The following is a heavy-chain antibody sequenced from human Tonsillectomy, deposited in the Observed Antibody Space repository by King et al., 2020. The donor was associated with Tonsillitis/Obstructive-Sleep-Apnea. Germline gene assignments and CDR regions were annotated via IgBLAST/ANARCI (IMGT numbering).Heavy chain of an antibody. V-gene: IGHV3-30*04. CDR2: ISYDGSNK. CDR1: GFTFSSYA. CDR3: ASLTPWPPTIYDFWSGTDY. D-gene: IGHD3-3*01. Sequence: VQLVESGGGVVQPGRSLRLSCAASGFTFSSYAMHWVRQAPGKGLEWVAIISYDGSNKYYADSVKGRFTIPRDNSKNTMYLQMNSLRTEDTAMYYCASLTPWPPTIYDFWSGTDYWGQGTLVTVSS. J-gene: IGHJ4*02.